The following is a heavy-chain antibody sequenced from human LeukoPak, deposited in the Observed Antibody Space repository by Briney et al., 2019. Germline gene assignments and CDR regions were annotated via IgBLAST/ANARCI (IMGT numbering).Heavy chain of an antibody. D-gene: IGHD1-26*01. V-gene: IGHV3-23*01. CDR3: TRVRSPNWFDP. CDR1: GFTFSSYA. J-gene: IGHJ5*02. CDR2: ISGTGSST. Sequence: GGSLRLSCAASGFTFSSYAMGWVRQAPGKGLEWVSTISGTGSSTYYADSVKGRFTISRDSSKNTLYLQMNSLRAEDTAVYYCTRVRSPNWFDPWGQGTLVTVSS.